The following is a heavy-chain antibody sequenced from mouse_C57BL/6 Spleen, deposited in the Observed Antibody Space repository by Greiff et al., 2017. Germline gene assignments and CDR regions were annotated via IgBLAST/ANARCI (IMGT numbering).Heavy chain of an antibody. Sequence: EVQLVESGGSLVKPGGSLKLSCAASGFTFSDYGMHWVRQAPAKGLEWVAYISSGSSTISYADTVKGRFPFSRDNAKNTLVLQMTSLMSEDTAMYDCARQGGYLDYWGTGPTLTVSA. J-gene: IGHJ2*01. V-gene: IGHV5-17*01. CDR1: GFTFSDYG. CDR3: ARQGGYLDY. CDR2: ISSGSSTI. D-gene: IGHD1-1*02.